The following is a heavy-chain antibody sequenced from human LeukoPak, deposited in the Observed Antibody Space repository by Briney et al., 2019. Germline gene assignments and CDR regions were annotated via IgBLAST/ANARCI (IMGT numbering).Heavy chain of an antibody. CDR1: GGSISSSSYY. J-gene: IGHJ3*02. Sequence: SETLSLTCTVSGGSISSSSYYWGWIRQPPGKGLEWIGSIYYSGSTYYNPSLKSRVTISVDTSKNQFSLKLSSVTAADTAVYYCARHRPTYCSSTSCYMGAFDIWGQGTMVTVSS. CDR2: IYYSGST. D-gene: IGHD2-2*02. CDR3: ARHRPTYCSSTSCYMGAFDI. V-gene: IGHV4-39*01.